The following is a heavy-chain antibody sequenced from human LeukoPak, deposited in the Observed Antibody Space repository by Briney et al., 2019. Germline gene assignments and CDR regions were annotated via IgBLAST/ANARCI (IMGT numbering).Heavy chain of an antibody. CDR3: ASPRSYYDSSGYYIS. CDR2: IYHSGST. D-gene: IGHD3-22*01. V-gene: IGHV4-30-2*02. J-gene: IGHJ5*02. Sequence: PSQTLSLTCAVSGGSISSGGYSWSWIRQPPGKGLEWIGYIYHSGSTYYNPSLKSRVTISVDTSKNQFSLKLSSVTAADTAVYYCASPRSYYDSSGYYISWGQGTLVTVSS. CDR1: GGSISSGGYS.